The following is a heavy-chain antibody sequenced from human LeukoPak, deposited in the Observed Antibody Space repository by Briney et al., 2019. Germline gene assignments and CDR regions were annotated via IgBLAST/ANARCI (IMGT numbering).Heavy chain of an antibody. V-gene: IGHV4-59*01. CDR1: GGSISSYY. CDR3: ARSIGSPKGS. CDR2: IYYSGRT. Sequence: PSETLSLTCTVSGGSISSYYWSWIRQPPGKGLEWIGYIYYSGRTNYNPSLKSRVTISVDTSKNQFSLKLSSVTAADTAVYYCARSIGSPKGSWGQGTLVTVSS. D-gene: IGHD1-26*01. J-gene: IGHJ5*02.